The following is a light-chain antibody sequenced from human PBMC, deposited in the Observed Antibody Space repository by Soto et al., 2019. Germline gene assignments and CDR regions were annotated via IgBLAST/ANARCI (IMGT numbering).Light chain of an antibody. J-gene: IGKJ2*01. CDR3: QQSYRTPV. CDR2: AAS. CDR1: QSISSY. V-gene: IGKV1-39*01. Sequence: DIQMTQSPSSLSASVGDRVTITCRASQSISSYLNWYQQKPGKAPKLLIYAASSLQSGVPSRFSGSGSGTDFTLTISSLQPEDFATYYCQQSYRTPVFGLGTKLEIK.